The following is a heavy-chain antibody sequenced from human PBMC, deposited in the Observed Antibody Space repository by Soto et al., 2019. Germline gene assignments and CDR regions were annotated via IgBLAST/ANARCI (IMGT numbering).Heavy chain of an antibody. CDR2: IIAVLGIT. Sequence: QVHLVQYGAEVRKPGSSVKVSCKASGGTSSTYTISWVRQAPGQGLEWMGRIIAVLGITNYAQSFQGRVTITADKSTSTAYMELSSMRSEDTAVYYCAREEGTVTYDYWGQGTLVTVSS. CDR3: AREEGTVTYDY. J-gene: IGHJ4*02. CDR1: GGTSSTYT. V-gene: IGHV1-69*08. D-gene: IGHD4-17*01.